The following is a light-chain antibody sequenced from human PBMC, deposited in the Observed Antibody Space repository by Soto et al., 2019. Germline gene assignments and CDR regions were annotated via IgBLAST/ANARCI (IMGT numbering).Light chain of an antibody. J-gene: IGKJ5*01. CDR3: MQGKDGPT. V-gene: IGKV2-30*01. CDR1: QSLVSSDGNTY. Sequence: DIVMTQSPLSLPVTLGQPASISCRSSQSLVSSDGNTYLNWFQQRPGQSPRRLIDKVSNRDSGVPERFSGHRAGPDITLEISRVEAEDVGVYYGMQGKDGPTFGRGTRLEI. CDR2: KVS.